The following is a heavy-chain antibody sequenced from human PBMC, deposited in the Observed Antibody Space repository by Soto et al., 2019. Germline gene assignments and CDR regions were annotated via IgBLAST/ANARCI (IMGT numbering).Heavy chain of an antibody. CDR1: GYSFVHYW. CDR3: ARQDGWAVASRRNWFDP. J-gene: IGHJ5*02. Sequence: PGESLKISCQSSGYSFVHYWIALVRQIPGKGLEWVGKIDPSDSYSNYNPSFQGHVTISVDKSINTAYLQWSSLKASDTGIYYCARQDGWAVASRRNWFDPWGQGTLVTVS. V-gene: IGHV5-10-1*01. CDR2: IDPSDSYS. D-gene: IGHD3-16*01.